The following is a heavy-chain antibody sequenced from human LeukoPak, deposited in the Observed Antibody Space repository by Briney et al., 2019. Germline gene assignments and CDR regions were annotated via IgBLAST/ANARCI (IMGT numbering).Heavy chain of an antibody. V-gene: IGHV3-7*01. CDR3: ARYCSSTSCIDY. Sequence: GGSLRLSCAASGFTFTNCWMSWVRQAPGKGLEWVANIKEDGSDKYYVDSVKGRFTVSRDNAKNSLYLQMNSLRDEDTAVYYCARYCSSTSCIDYWGQGTLVTVSS. CDR2: IKEDGSDK. J-gene: IGHJ4*02. D-gene: IGHD2-2*01. CDR1: GFTFTNCW.